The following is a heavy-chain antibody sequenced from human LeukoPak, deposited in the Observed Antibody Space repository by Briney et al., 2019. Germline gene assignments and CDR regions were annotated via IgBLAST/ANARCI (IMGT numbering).Heavy chain of an antibody. Sequence: GGSLRLSCAASGFTFSYYGMNWVRQAPGKGLECVSSISSGSSYIYYADSVKGRFTISRDNAKDSLYLQMNSLRAEDTAVYYCARDSTSGYSYVDYWGQGTLVTVSS. CDR1: GFTFSYYG. CDR3: ARDSTSGYSYVDY. V-gene: IGHV3-21*01. J-gene: IGHJ4*02. CDR2: ISSGSSYI. D-gene: IGHD5-18*01.